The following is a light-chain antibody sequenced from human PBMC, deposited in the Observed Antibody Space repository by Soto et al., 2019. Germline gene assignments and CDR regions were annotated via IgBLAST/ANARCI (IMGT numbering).Light chain of an antibody. Sequence: EIVMTQSPATLSVSPGERATLSCRAGQSVTYNLAWYQQKPGQAPRLLIYGASTRATGIPARFSGSGSGTEFTLTISSLQSEDFALYYCQQYNNWPLTFGGGTKVDIK. CDR2: GAS. V-gene: IGKV3-15*01. J-gene: IGKJ4*01. CDR1: QSVTYN. CDR3: QQYNNWPLT.